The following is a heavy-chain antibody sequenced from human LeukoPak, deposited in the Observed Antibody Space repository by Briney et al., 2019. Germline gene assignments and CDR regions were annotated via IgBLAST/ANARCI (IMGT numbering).Heavy chain of an antibody. D-gene: IGHD6-19*01. CDR2: IYYTGST. Sequence: SETLSLTCTVSGGSISSYYWSWIRQPPGKGLEWIGYIYYTGSTNYNPSLKSRVTISVNMSNQFSLKLSSVTAADTAVYYCARQGALAGTLDSWGQGTLVTVSS. V-gene: IGHV4-59*08. J-gene: IGHJ4*02. CDR3: ARQGALAGTLDS. CDR1: GGSISSYY.